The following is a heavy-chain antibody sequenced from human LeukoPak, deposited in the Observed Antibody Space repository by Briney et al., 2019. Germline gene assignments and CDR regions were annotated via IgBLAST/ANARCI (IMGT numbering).Heavy chain of an antibody. CDR2: IWYDGSNK. CDR3: ARELNVDTSMAFDY. Sequence: GRSLRLSCAASGFTFSNSGRHWVRQAPGKGLEWVAVIWYDGSNKYYADSVKGRFTISRDNSKNTLYLQMNSLRAEDTAVYYCARELNVDTSMAFDYWGQGALVTVSS. V-gene: IGHV3-33*01. J-gene: IGHJ4*02. D-gene: IGHD5-18*01. CDR1: GFTFSNSG.